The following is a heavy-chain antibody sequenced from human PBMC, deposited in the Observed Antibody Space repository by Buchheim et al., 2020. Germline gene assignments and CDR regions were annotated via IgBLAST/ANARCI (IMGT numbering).Heavy chain of an antibody. Sequence: QVQLQQWGAGLLKPSETLSLTCAVYGGSFSGYYWSWIRQPPGKGLEWIGEINHSGSTNYNPSLRSRVTISVDTSKNQFSLKLSSVTAADTAVYYCARGRQQWLVTVRSFDYWGQGTL. CDR3: ARGRQQWLVTVRSFDY. V-gene: IGHV4-34*01. CDR1: GGSFSGYY. D-gene: IGHD6-19*01. J-gene: IGHJ4*02. CDR2: INHSGST.